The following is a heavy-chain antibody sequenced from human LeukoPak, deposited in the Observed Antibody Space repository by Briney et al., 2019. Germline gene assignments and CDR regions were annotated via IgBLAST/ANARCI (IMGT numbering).Heavy chain of an antibody. V-gene: IGHV4-39*01. CDR1: DGSISSSSYY. CDR3: ATIAIAVAKFDP. Sequence: PSETLSLTCTVSDGSISSSSYYWGWIRQPPGKGLEWIGSIYYSGSTYYNPSLKSRVTISVDTSKNQFSLKLSSVTAADTAVYYCATIAIAVAKFDPWGQGTLVTVSS. J-gene: IGHJ5*02. D-gene: IGHD6-19*01. CDR2: IYYSGST.